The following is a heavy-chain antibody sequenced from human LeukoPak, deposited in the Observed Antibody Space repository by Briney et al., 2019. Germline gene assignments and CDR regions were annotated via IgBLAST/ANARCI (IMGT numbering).Heavy chain of an antibody. Sequence: WASVKVSCKASGYTFTSYGISWVRQAPGQGLEWMGCISADNGDTNYAQNLQGRVTMTTDTSTSTAYMELRSLRSDDSAVYYCARTEIAVAGTGGDYYYYYGMDVWGQGTTVTVS. CDR3: ARTEIAVAGTGGDYYYYYGMDV. CDR2: ISADNGDT. J-gene: IGHJ6*02. D-gene: IGHD6-13*01. CDR1: GYTFTSYG. V-gene: IGHV1-18*01.